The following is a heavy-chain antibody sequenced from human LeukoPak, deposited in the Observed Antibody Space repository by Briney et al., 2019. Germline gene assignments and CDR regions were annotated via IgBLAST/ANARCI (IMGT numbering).Heavy chain of an antibody. Sequence: PGGSLRLSCAASGFTFSDYSMNWVRQAPGKGLEWVSYIGSSGSTIYYADSVKGRFTISRDNSKNTLFLQMNSLRAEDTAIYYCAKDRDYYGSGSDYWGQGALVTVSS. CDR2: IGSSGSTI. CDR1: GFTFSDYS. J-gene: IGHJ4*02. D-gene: IGHD3-10*01. V-gene: IGHV3-48*01. CDR3: AKDRDYYGSGSDY.